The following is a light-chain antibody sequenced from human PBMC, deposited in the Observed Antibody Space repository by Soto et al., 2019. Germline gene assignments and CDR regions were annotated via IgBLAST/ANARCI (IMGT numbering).Light chain of an antibody. Sequence: EIVLTQSPATLSSSPGERATLSCRASQTVSNKLAWYQHKPGQAPRLLIYDTSNRATGIPARFSGSGSGTDFTLNISSLEPEDFAVYYCQHHSNWPLTFGGGTKVDIK. CDR2: DTS. CDR3: QHHSNWPLT. V-gene: IGKV3-11*01. CDR1: QTVSNK. J-gene: IGKJ4*01.